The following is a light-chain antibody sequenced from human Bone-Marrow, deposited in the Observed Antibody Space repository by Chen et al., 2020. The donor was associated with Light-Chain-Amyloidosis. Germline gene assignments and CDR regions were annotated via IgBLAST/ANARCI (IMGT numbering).Light chain of an antibody. CDR2: RDT. CDR3: QSADSSGTYEVI. Sequence: SYELTQHPSVSVSPGPTARYTCSGDDLPTKYAYWYQQKPGQAPVLVIHRDTERPSGISERFSGSSSGTTATLTISGVQAEDEADYHCQSADSSGTYEVIFGGGTKLTVL. V-gene: IGLV3-25*03. CDR1: DLPTKY. J-gene: IGLJ2*01.